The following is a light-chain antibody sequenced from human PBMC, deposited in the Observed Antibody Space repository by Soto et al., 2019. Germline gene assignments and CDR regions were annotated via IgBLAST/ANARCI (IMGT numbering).Light chain of an antibody. CDR2: GAS. Sequence: EIVLTQSPGTLSLSPGERATLSCRASQSVSSSSLAWYQQKPGQAPRLLIYGASSRATGIPDRFSGSGSGTDFTLTISRLEPEDFAVYYCQQYGSSPRALTFGGGTKV. J-gene: IGKJ4*01. V-gene: IGKV3-20*01. CDR1: QSVSSSS. CDR3: QQYGSSPRALT.